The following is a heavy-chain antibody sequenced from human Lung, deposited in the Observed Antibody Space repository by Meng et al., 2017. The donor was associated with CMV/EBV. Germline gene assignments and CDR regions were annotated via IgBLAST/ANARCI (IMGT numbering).Heavy chain of an antibody. Sequence: QVPLVQSGAEVKKPWSSVKVACKTSGGSFSTYTFSWVRQAPGQGLEWMGGLIPVLNKAKSAPRFQDRVTFTADETTTTAYMELSSLTFEDTAVYFCARGRGNQPLFDFWGQGTLVTVSS. V-gene: IGHV1-69*10. J-gene: IGHJ4*02. CDR3: ARGRGNQPLFDF. CDR1: GGSFSTYT. CDR2: LIPVLNKA. D-gene: IGHD2/OR15-2a*01.